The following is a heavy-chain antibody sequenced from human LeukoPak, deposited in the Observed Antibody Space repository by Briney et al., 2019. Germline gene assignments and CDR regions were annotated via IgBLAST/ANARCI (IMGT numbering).Heavy chain of an antibody. J-gene: IGHJ6*02. Sequence: SETLSLTCTVSGGSLSSGAYYWPWARQHPGKGLEWVGYIYYSGSTNYNPSLKSRVTISVDTSKNQFSLKLSSVTAADTAVYYCARYNYDFWSGYHTDDYCYYGMDVWGQGTTVTVSS. V-gene: IGHV4-61*08. D-gene: IGHD3-3*01. CDR1: GGSLSSGAYY. CDR3: ARYNYDFWSGYHTDDYCYYGMDV. CDR2: IYYSGST.